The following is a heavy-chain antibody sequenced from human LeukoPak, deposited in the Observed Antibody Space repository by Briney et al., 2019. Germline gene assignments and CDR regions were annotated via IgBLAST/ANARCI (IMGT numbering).Heavy chain of an antibody. V-gene: IGHV1-8*01. CDR1: GYTFTSYD. CDR2: MNPNSGNT. Sequence: GASVKVSCKASGYTFTSYDINWVRQATGQGLEWMGWMNPNSGNTGYAQKFQGRVTMTRNTSISTAYMELSSLRSEDTAVYYCATVAKPQANYYYYMDVWGKGTTVTVSS. J-gene: IGHJ6*03. D-gene: IGHD3-10*01. CDR3: ATVAKPQANYYYYMDV.